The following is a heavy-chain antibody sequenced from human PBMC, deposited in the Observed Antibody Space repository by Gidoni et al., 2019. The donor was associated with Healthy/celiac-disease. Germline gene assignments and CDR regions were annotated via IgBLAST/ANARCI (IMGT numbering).Heavy chain of an antibody. CDR2: IFSNDEQ. CDR3: ARMVREWLATDYYYSYGMDV. D-gene: IGHD6-19*01. Sequence: QVTLKESGPVLVKPTETLTLTCTVAGFSLSNARMGVSWSRQPPGKALEWLAHIFSNDEQSYRTSLKSWLTISKDTSKSQVVLTMTNMDTVDTATYYCARMVREWLATDYYYSYGMDVWGQGTTVTVSS. CDR1: GFSLSNARMG. V-gene: IGHV2-26*01. J-gene: IGHJ6*02.